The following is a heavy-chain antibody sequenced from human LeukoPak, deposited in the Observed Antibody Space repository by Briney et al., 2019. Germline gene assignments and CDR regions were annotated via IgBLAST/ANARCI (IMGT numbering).Heavy chain of an antibody. CDR1: GNSFGDYY. CDR2: IYTSGST. CDR3: ARGPSYSSGWYRRVEGLNPFDY. Sequence: PSETLSLTCTVSGNSFGDYYWSWIRQPAGKGLEWIGRIYTSGSTTYNPSLKSRVTISVDTSKNQFSLKLSSVTAADTAVYYCARGPSYSSGWYRRVEGLNPFDYWGQGTLVTVSS. D-gene: IGHD6-19*01. V-gene: IGHV4-4*07. J-gene: IGHJ4*02.